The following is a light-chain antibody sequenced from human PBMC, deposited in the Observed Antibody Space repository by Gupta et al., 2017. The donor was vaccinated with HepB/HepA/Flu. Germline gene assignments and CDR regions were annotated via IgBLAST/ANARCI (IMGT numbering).Light chain of an antibody. Sequence: QSVLPQPPSASATPGQSVPISCSGSSSNIGSNTVNWYQQLPGTAPNLLLYSNNQRPSGVPDRFSGSKSGTSASLAISVLQSEDEADYYCAAWDDSLNGRWVFGGGTKLTVL. CDR2: SNN. CDR1: SSNIGSNT. V-gene: IGLV1-44*01. CDR3: AAWDDSLNGRWV. J-gene: IGLJ3*02.